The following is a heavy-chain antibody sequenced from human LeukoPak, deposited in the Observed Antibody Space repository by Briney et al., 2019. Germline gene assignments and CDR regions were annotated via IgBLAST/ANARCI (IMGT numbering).Heavy chain of an antibody. CDR1: GFTFSSYG. Sequence: GGSLRLSCAASGFTFSSYGMHWVRQAPGKGLEWVAFIRYDGSNKYYADSVKGRFTTSRDNSKNTLYLQMNSLRAEDTAVYYCAKDPGAHYYGSGSYRRGSYFDYWGQGTLVTVSS. CDR2: IRYDGSNK. CDR3: AKDPGAHYYGSGSYRRGSYFDY. J-gene: IGHJ4*02. D-gene: IGHD3-10*01. V-gene: IGHV3-30*02.